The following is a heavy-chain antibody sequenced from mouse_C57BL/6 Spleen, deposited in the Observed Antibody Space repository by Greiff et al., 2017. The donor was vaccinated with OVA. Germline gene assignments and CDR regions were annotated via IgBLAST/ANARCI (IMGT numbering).Heavy chain of an antibody. CDR2: IWSGGST. CDR1: GFSLTSYG. J-gene: IGHJ4*01. Sequence: QVQLQQSGPGLVQPSQSLSITCTVSGFSLTSYGVHWVRQSPGKGLEWLGVIWSGGSTDYNAAFISRLSISKDNSKSQVFFKMNSLQADDTAIYYCARKRENGGLRRGDYAMDYWGQGTSVTVSS. CDR3: ARKRENGGLRRGDYAMDY. V-gene: IGHV2-2*01. D-gene: IGHD2-4*01.